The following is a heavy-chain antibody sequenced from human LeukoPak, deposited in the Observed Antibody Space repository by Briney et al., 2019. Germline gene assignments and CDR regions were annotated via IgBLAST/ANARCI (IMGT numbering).Heavy chain of an antibody. CDR2: ITHDSSFM. Sequence: GGSLRLSCAASGFTFRNYNMNWVRQAPGKGLEWVSSITHDSSFMHYADSVKSRFTTSRDHTNNSLYLQMNSLRVEDTALYYCVRGHSSTGCYNPWGQGTLVTVSS. V-gene: IGHV3-21*01. CDR1: GFTFRNYN. J-gene: IGHJ5*02. CDR3: VRGHSSTGCYNP. D-gene: IGHD2-2*02.